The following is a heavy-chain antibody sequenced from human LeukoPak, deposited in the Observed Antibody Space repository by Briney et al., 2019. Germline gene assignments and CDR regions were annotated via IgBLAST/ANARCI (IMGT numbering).Heavy chain of an antibody. CDR3: ARDRLWEVGATPYFAY. V-gene: IGHV3-23*01. CDR1: GLTFSSYG. D-gene: IGHD1-26*01. CDR2: ISGSGDST. Sequence: GGSLRLSCAASGLTFSSYGMNWVRQAPGKGLEWVSSISGSGDSTYHADSVRGRFTVSRDNSKNTLYLQMKSLRAEDTAVYYCARDRLWEVGATPYFAYWGQGTLVTVSS. J-gene: IGHJ4*02.